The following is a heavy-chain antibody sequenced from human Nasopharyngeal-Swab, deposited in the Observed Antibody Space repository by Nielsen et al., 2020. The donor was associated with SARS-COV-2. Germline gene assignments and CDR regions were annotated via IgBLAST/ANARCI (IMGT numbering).Heavy chain of an antibody. Sequence: SMKISCVASGFTFEDYAMHWVRQVPGQGLERVAGISWNSDTFVYADSVKGRFTISRDNAKKSLYLQMNSLRAEDTAVYYCARDAKQFLEWLTGDKKAYYFDYWGQGTLVTVSS. J-gene: IGHJ4*02. CDR2: ISWNSDTF. CDR3: ARDAKQFLEWLTGDKKAYYFDY. D-gene: IGHD3-3*01. CDR1: GFTFEDYA. V-gene: IGHV3-9*01.